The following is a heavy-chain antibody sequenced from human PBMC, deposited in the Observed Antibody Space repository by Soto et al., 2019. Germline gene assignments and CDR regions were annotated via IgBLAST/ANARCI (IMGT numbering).Heavy chain of an antibody. CDR1: GFTFSTFA. Sequence: PGGSLRLSCAASGFTFSTFAMNWVRQAPGKGLEWVSGISDSGRFTYYAESVKGRFTISRDDSKNTIFLQMSSLRAEDTATYYCAKAAAIYYFDHWGQGTRVTAPQ. V-gene: IGHV3-23*01. D-gene: IGHD3-9*01. J-gene: IGHJ4*02. CDR2: ISDSGRFT. CDR3: AKAAAIYYFDH.